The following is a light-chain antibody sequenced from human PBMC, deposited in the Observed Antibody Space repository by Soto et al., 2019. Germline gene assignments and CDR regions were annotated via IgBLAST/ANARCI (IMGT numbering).Light chain of an antibody. Sequence: DIQMTQSPSSLSASVRDTVTITCRASQSISVHLNWYQQKPGEVPKLLIYAASNLHSGVPSRFSGSGSETDFALTISSLQPEDFATYYCQQSYITPYTFGQGTRLEIQ. V-gene: IGKV1-39*01. CDR3: QQSYITPYT. CDR1: QSISVH. J-gene: IGKJ2*01. CDR2: AAS.